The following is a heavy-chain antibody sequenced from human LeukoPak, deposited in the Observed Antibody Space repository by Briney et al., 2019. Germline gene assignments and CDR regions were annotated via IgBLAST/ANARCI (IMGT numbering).Heavy chain of an antibody. CDR3: ARTGYSGSYYVDY. V-gene: IGHV1-18*01. Sequence: ASVKVSCKASGYTFSSYGINWVRQAPGQGLEWMGWISTDNGHTSYAQKLQGRVTMTTDTSTSTAYMELRSLRSDDTAVYYCARTGYSGSYYVDYWGQGTLVTVSS. CDR1: GYTFSSYG. D-gene: IGHD1-26*01. J-gene: IGHJ4*02. CDR2: ISTDNGHT.